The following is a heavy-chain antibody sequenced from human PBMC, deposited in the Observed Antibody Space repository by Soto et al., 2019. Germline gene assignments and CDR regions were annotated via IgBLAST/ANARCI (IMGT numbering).Heavy chain of an antibody. V-gene: IGHV3-30-3*01. CDR3: ARCRKAYSGSYSEFDY. CDR2: ISYDGSNK. Sequence: GGSLRLSCVASGFTFSSYAMHWVRQAPGKGLEWVAVISYDGSNKYYADSVKGRFTISRDNSKNTLYLQMNSLRAEDTAVYYCARCRKAYSGSYSEFDYWGQGTLVTVSS. D-gene: IGHD1-26*01. J-gene: IGHJ4*02. CDR1: GFTFSSYA.